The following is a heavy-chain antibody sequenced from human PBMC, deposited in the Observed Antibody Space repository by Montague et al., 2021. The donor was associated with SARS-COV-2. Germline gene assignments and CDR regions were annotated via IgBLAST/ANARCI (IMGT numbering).Heavy chain of an antibody. Sequence: SETLSLTCTVSGGSISSSSYYWGWIRQPPGKGLEWIGSIYYSGSTHYNPSLKSRVTISVDTSKNQFSLKLSSVTAADTAVCYCARLSKTGYPPLYYYYGMDVWGQGTTVTVSS. CDR2: IYYSGST. D-gene: IGHD3-9*01. J-gene: IGHJ6*02. V-gene: IGHV4-39*01. CDR3: ARLSKTGYPPLYYYYGMDV. CDR1: GGSISSSSYY.